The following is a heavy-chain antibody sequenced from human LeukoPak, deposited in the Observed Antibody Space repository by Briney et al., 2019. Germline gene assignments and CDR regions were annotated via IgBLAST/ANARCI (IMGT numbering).Heavy chain of an antibody. CDR3: ARAKPYDNNGYSPELRY. Sequence: ASVQVSCKTSGYTFTSYYIHWLRQALGQGFEWLGWSDPNSGATKYEHFQGRVTMTCDTSIDTAYMELTRLTSDDTAVYYCARAKPYDNNGYSPELRYWGQGTLVTVS. V-gene: IGHV1-2*02. D-gene: IGHD3-22*01. CDR1: GYTFTSYY. J-gene: IGHJ4*02. CDR2: SDPNSGAT.